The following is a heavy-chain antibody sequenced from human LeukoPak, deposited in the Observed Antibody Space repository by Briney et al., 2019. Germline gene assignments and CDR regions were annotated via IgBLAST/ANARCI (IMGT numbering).Heavy chain of an antibody. D-gene: IGHD6-19*01. V-gene: IGHV3-74*01. CDR2: INSDGSST. CDR3: ARDSSIAVAGTGFDY. CDR1: GFTFSSYW. Sequence: SGGSLRLSCAASGFTFSSYWMHWVRQAPGKGLVWVSRINSDGSSTSYADSVKGRFTISRDNAKNTLYLQMNSLRAEDTAVYYCARDSSIAVAGTGFDYWGQGTLVTVSS. J-gene: IGHJ4*02.